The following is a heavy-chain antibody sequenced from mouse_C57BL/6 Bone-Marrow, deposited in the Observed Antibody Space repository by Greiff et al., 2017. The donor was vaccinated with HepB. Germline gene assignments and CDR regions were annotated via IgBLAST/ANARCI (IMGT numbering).Heavy chain of an antibody. CDR3: ARGSSSAWFAY. V-gene: IGHV1-64*01. Sequence: QVQLQQPGAELVKPGASVKLSCKASGYTFTSYWMHWVKQRPGQGLEWIGMIHPNSGSTNYNEKFKSKATLTVDKSSSSSYMQLSSLTSEDSAVYYCARGSSSAWFAYWGQGTLVTVSA. CDR2: IHPNSGST. D-gene: IGHD1-1*01. CDR1: GYTFTSYW. J-gene: IGHJ3*01.